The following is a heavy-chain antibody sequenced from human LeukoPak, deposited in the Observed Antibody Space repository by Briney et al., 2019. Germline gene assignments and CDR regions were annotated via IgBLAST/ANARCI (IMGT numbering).Heavy chain of an antibody. CDR2: ISSSSSYI. J-gene: IGHJ6*02. V-gene: IGHV3-21*01. CDR1: GFTFSSYT. CDR3: ARANYYDFWSGMDV. Sequence: PGGSLRLSCAASGFTFSSYTMNWVRQAPGKGLEWVSCISSSSSYIYYADSVKGRFTISRDNSKNTLYLQMNSLRAEDTAVYYCARANYYDFWSGMDVWGQGTTVTVSS. D-gene: IGHD3-3*01.